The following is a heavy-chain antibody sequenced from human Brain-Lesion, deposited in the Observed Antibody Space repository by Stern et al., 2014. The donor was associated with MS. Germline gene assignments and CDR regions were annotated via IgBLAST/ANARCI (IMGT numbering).Heavy chain of an antibody. V-gene: IGHV4-61*02. CDR3: ASGYRIFDY. D-gene: IGHD5-18*01. J-gene: IGHJ4*02. Sequence: VQLVESGPGLVKPSQTLSLTCTVSGGSISSGRDYWSWIRPPVGKGLEWIGRIHPSGSAFYTPSLKSRVNISKDTSMNKFSLELNSATAADTAIYYCASGYRIFDYWGQGILVTVSS. CDR2: IHPSGSA. CDR1: GGSISSGRDY.